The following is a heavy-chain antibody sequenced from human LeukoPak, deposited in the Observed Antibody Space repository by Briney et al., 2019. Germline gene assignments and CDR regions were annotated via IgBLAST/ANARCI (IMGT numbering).Heavy chain of an antibody. J-gene: IGHJ5*02. V-gene: IGHV3-30*18. CDR1: GFTFSSYG. Sequence: GGSLRLSCAASGFTFSSYGMHWVRQAPGKGLEWVAVISYDGSNKYYADSVKGRFTISRDDSKNTLYLQMNSLRAEDTAVYYCAKDRPWFDPWGQGTLVTVSS. CDR3: AKDRPWFDP. D-gene: IGHD6-6*01. CDR2: ISYDGSNK.